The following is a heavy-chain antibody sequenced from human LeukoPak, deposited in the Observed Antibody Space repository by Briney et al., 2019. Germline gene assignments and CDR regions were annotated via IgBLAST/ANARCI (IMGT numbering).Heavy chain of an antibody. V-gene: IGHV4-4*07. J-gene: IGHJ4*02. CDR1: GGSISSYY. CDR3: ARSDRIAAFFDY. D-gene: IGHD6-6*01. Sequence: SETLSLTCTVSGGSISSYYWSWIRQPAGKGLEWIGRIYTSGSTNYNPSLKSRVTMSVDTSKNQFSLKLSSVTAADTAVYYCARSDRIAAFFDYWGQETLVTVSS. CDR2: IYTSGST.